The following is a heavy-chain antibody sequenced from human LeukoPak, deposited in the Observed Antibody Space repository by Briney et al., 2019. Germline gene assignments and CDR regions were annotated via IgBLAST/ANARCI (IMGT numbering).Heavy chain of an antibody. CDR2: IKQDGSEK. Sequence: GGSLRLSCAASGFTFSSYSMNWVRQAPGKGLEWVANIKQDGSEKYYMDSVKGRFTISRDNAKSSLYLQMNSLRVEDTAVYYCARSSGYTSDYWGQGTLVTVSS. CDR1: GFTFSSYS. CDR3: ARSSGYTSDY. D-gene: IGHD5-18*01. J-gene: IGHJ4*02. V-gene: IGHV3-7*01.